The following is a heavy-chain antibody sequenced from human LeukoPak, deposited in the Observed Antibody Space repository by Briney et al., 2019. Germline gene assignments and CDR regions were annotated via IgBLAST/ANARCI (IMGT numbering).Heavy chain of an antibody. CDR3: ARPVSIAVADTGDY. J-gene: IGHJ4*02. D-gene: IGHD6-19*01. V-gene: IGHV3-21*04. Sequence: GGSLRLSCAASGFTFSSYSMNWVHQAPGKGLEWVSSISSSSTYIHYADSVKGRFTISRDNAKNSLYLQMNSLRAEDTAVYYCARPVSIAVADTGDYWGQGTLVTVSS. CDR1: GFTFSSYS. CDR2: ISSSSTYI.